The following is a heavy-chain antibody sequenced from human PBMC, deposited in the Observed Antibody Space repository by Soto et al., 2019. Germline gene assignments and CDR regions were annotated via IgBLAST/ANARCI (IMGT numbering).Heavy chain of an antibody. CDR1: GGSISSGGYY. Sequence: QVQLQESGPGLVKPSQTLSLTCTVSGGSISSGGYYWNWIRQHPGKGLEWIGYIYYSGSTYYNPSLKSRVTIAVDTSKNQFSLKLSSVTAADTAVYYCARVYGDYAAGGEDAFDIWGQGTMVTVSS. D-gene: IGHD4-17*01. CDR2: IYYSGST. V-gene: IGHV4-31*03. J-gene: IGHJ3*02. CDR3: ARVYGDYAAGGEDAFDI.